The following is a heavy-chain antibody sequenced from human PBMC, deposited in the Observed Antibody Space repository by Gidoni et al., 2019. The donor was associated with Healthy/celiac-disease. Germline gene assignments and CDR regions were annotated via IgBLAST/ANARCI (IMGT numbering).Heavy chain of an antibody. D-gene: IGHD5-12*01. CDR2: INHSGST. Sequence: QVQLQQWGAGLLKPSETLSLTCAVYGGSFSGYYWSWIRQPPGKGLEGIGEINHSGSTNYNPSLKSRVTISVDTSKNQFSLKLSSVTAAETAVYYCARGLGATRAGDYWGQGTLVTVSS. V-gene: IGHV4-34*01. CDR3: ARGLGATRAGDY. J-gene: IGHJ4*02. CDR1: GGSFSGYY.